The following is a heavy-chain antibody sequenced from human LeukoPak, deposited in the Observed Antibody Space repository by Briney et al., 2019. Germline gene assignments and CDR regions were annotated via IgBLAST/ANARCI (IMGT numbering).Heavy chain of an antibody. D-gene: IGHD6-13*01. J-gene: IGHJ4*02. CDR3: AKGPLIAAAEGYFDY. Sequence: GGSLRLSCTASGFTFDDYSMHWVRQAPGKGLEWVSGISWNSGSIGYADSVKGRFAISRDNAKNSLYLQMNSLRAEDTALYYCAKGPLIAAAEGYFDYWGQGTLVTVSS. CDR2: ISWNSGSI. CDR1: GFTFDDYS. V-gene: IGHV3-9*01.